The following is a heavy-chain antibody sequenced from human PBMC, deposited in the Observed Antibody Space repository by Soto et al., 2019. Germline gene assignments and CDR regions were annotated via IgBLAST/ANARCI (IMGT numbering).Heavy chain of an antibody. CDR3: AQATGLAVAGPSDY. J-gene: IGHJ4*02. CDR1: KFTVSISA. D-gene: IGHD6-19*01. Sequence: LRISYAASKFTVSISAMIWFLQATGMGLEWVSAISGSGGSTYYADSVKGRFTISRDNSKNTLYLQMNSLRAEDTAVYYCAQATGLAVAGPSDYRGQGTLVTVSS. V-gene: IGHV3-23*01. CDR2: ISGSGGST.